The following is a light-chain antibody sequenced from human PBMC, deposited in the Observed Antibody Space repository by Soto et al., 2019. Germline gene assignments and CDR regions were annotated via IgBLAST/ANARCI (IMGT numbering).Light chain of an antibody. V-gene: IGLV1-44*01. CDR1: SSNIGTNT. CDR3: AAWDDSLNGYV. CDR2: GNN. J-gene: IGLJ1*01. Sequence: SVLTPPPSASGTPGQRVTISCSGSSSNIGTNTVNWYQHLPGTAPKLLIYGNNQRPSGVPDRFSGSKSGTSASLAISGLQSEDEADYYCAAWDDSLNGYVFGTGTKVTVL.